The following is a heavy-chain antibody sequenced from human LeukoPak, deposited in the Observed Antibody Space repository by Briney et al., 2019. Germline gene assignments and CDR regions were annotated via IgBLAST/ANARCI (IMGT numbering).Heavy chain of an antibody. CDR1: GGSISSYY. Sequence: SETLSLTCTVSGGSISSYYWVWIRQPPGKGLEWIGYIYYSGSTNYNPSLKSRVTISVDTSKNQFSLKLSSVTAADTAVYYCARASLGIKGGYFFDYWGQGTLVTVSS. J-gene: IGHJ4*02. CDR2: IYYSGST. CDR3: ARASLGIKGGYFFDY. V-gene: IGHV4-59*01. D-gene: IGHD7-27*01.